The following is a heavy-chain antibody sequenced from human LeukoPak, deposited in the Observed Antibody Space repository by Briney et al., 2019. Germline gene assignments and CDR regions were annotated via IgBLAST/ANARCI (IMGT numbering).Heavy chain of an antibody. J-gene: IGHJ6*03. CDR1: GGSFSDYY. D-gene: IGHD3-10*01. CDR2: INHSGST. CDR3: AREQRYGSGSYYNWVYYYYMDV. V-gene: IGHV4-34*01. Sequence: SETLSLTCAIYGGSFSDYYWSWIRQPPGKGLEWIGEINHSGSTNYNPSLKSRVTISVDTPKNQFSLKLSSVTAAATAVYYCAREQRYGSGSYYNWVYYYYMDVWGKGTTVTVSS.